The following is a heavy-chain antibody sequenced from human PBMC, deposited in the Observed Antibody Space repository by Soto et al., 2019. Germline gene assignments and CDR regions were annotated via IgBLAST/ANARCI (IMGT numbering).Heavy chain of an antibody. J-gene: IGHJ4*02. D-gene: IGHD6-6*01. V-gene: IGHV3-21*01. Sequence: GGSLRLSCAASGFTFSSYSMNWVRQAPGKGLEWVSSISSSRSYIYYADSVKGRFTISRDNAKNSLYLQMNSLRAEDTAVYYCARDLEYSSSADYWGQGTLVTVSS. CDR3: ARDLEYSSSADY. CDR2: ISSSRSYI. CDR1: GFTFSSYS.